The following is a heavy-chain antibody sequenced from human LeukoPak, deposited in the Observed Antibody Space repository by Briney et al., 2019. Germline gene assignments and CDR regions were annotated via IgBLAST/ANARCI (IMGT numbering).Heavy chain of an antibody. CDR2: IYSGGST. V-gene: IGHV3-66*01. J-gene: IGHJ2*01. D-gene: IGHD5-18*01. Sequence: GGSLRLSCAASGFTVSSNYMNWVRQAPGKGLEWVSIIYSGGSTYYADSVKGRFTISRDNSKNTLYLQMNSLRAEDTAVYYCARDGTDSYGYRNWYFDLWGRGTLVTVSS. CDR3: ARDGTDSYGYRNWYFDL. CDR1: GFTVSSNY.